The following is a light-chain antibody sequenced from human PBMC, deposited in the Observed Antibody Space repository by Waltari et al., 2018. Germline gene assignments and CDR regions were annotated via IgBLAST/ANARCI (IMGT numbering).Light chain of an antibody. J-gene: IGLJ3*02. V-gene: IGLV4-69*01. Sequence: QLVLTQSPSASASLGASVKLTCTLSSGHSTNVVAWLQQQPEKGPRFLMKVNSDGSHTKGDAMPYRFSGSSSGAERYLTISSLQSEDETDYYCQTGGHGTWVFGGGTKLTVL. CDR2: VNSDGSH. CDR3: QTGGHGTWV. CDR1: SGHSTNV.